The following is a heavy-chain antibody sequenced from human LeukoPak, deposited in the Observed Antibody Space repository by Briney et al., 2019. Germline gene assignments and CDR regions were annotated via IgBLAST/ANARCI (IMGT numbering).Heavy chain of an antibody. CDR1: GFTFSSYE. V-gene: IGHV3-48*03. CDR3: ARGSGWELLARDAFDI. D-gene: IGHD1-26*01. J-gene: IGHJ3*02. CDR2: ISSSGSTI. Sequence: GGSLRLSCAASGFTFSSYEMNWVRQAPGKGLEWVSYISSSGSTIYYADSVKGRFTISRDNAKNSLYLQMNSLRAEDTAVYYCARGSGWELLARDAFDIWGQGTMVTVSS.